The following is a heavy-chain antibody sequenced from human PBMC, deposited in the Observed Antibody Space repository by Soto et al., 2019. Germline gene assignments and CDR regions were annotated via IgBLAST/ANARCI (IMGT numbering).Heavy chain of an antibody. Sequence: QVQLVQSGAEVKKPGASVKVSCKASGYTFTSYDINWVRQATGQGLEWMGWMNPNSGNTGYAQKFQGRVTMTRNTSISTAYMELSSLRSEDTAVYSCARDYASRNWFDPWGQGTLVTVSS. CDR2: MNPNSGNT. CDR3: ARDYASRNWFDP. J-gene: IGHJ5*02. CDR1: GYTFTSYD. V-gene: IGHV1-8*01. D-gene: IGHD4-17*01.